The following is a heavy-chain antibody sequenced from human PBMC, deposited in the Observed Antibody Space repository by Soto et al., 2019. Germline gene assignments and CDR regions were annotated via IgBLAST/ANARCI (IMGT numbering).Heavy chain of an antibody. CDR2: IYHSGST. CDR1: GGSISSGGFY. Sequence: PSETLSLTCTVSGGSISSGGFYWSWIRQYPGKGLEWIGYIYHSGSTYYNPSLKSRLSMSIDTSKNQFSLKLSSVTAADTALYFCARGGDSYTIFDYWGQGTRVIVSS. CDR3: ARGGDSYTIFDY. V-gene: IGHV4-31*03. J-gene: IGHJ4*02. D-gene: IGHD5-18*01.